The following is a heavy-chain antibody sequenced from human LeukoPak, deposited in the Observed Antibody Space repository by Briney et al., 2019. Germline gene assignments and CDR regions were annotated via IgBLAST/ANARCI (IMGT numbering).Heavy chain of an antibody. V-gene: IGHV3-48*01. CDR1: RFTFSSYS. Sequence: GGSLRLSCAGSRFTFSSYSMNWVRQAPGKGLEWVSYISSSSSTIYYADSVKGRFTISRDNSKNTLYLQMNSLRAEDTAVYYCARDHLMSGYLDLWARGTLVTVSS. J-gene: IGHJ2*01. CDR3: ARDHLMSGYLDL. CDR2: ISSSSSTI.